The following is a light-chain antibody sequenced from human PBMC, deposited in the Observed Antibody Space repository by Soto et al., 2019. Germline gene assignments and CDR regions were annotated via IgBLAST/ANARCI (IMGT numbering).Light chain of an antibody. CDR2: AAS. Sequence: DLQAAQSSSSLSDSVVAGVSITCRASQRISSYLIWYQQKPGKAPKLLIYAASSLQSGVPSRFSGSGSGTDFTLTITSLHPEDFATYYCQQSYSTPLNFGGGTTVDI. V-gene: IGKV1-39*01. CDR3: QQSYSTPLN. J-gene: IGKJ4*01. CDR1: QRISSY.